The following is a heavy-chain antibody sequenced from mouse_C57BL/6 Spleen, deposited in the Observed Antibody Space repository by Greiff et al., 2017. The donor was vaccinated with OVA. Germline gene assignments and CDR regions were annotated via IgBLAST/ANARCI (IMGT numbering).Heavy chain of an antibody. D-gene: IGHD2-3*01. CDR3: ARGLLRNY. CDR1: GYTFTDYY. CDR2: INPNNGGT. Sequence: EVKLMESGPELVKPGASVKISCKASGYTFTDYYMNWVKQSHGKSLEWIGDINPNNGGTSYNQKFKGKATLTVDKSSSTAYMELRSLTSEDSAVYYCARGLLRNYWGQGTTLTVSS. V-gene: IGHV1-26*01. J-gene: IGHJ2*01.